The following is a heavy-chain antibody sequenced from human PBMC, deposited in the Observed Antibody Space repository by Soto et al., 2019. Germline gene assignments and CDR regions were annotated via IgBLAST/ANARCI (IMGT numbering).Heavy chain of an antibody. D-gene: IGHD3-9*01. J-gene: IGHJ3*02. Sequence: QITLKASGPTLVNPTQTLTLTCTFSGFSLSTSGVGVAWIRQPPGKALEWLALIYWYDDKRYSPSLKSRLTLTQDTPKNQVVLTMTNMDPVDTATYYCEHRPYSTSYDILTGYYLNAFDIWGQWTMVTVSS. CDR1: GFSLSTSGVG. V-gene: IGHV2-5*01. CDR3: EHRPYSTSYDILTGYYLNAFDI. CDR2: IYWYDDK.